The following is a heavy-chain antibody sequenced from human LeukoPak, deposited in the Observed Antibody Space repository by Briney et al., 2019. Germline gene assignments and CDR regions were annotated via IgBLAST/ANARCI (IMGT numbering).Heavy chain of an antibody. J-gene: IGHJ5*02. CDR1: GGSISSSSYY. CDR3: ARVRRDTIFGVVLNNWFDP. V-gene: IGHV4-39*07. D-gene: IGHD3-3*01. Sequence: SETLSLTCTVSGGSISSSSYYWGWIRQPPGKGLEWIGSIYYSGSTYYNPSLKSRVTISVDTSKNQFSLELSSVTAADTAVYYCARVRRDTIFGVVLNNWFDPWGQGTLVTVSS. CDR2: IYYSGST.